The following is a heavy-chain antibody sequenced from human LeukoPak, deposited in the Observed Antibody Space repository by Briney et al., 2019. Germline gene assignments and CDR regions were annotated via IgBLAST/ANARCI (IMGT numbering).Heavy chain of an antibody. CDR1: GFTFSRYW. D-gene: IGHD6-13*01. V-gene: IGHV3-74*01. CDR2: ADYDGSDT. CDR3: ATLAAAGTNY. Sequence: GGSLRLACAASGFTFSRYWMHWVRQAPGKGLVWVSRADYDGSDTSYADSVRGRFTISRDNAKNTLYLQMNSLSAEDTAVYYCATLAAAGTNYWGQGTLVTVSS. J-gene: IGHJ4*02.